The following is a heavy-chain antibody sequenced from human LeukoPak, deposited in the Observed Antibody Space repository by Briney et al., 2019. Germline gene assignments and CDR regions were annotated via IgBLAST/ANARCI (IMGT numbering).Heavy chain of an antibody. Sequence: ASVKVSCKASGYTFTSYYMHCVRQAPGQGLEWMGIINPSGCSTSYAQKLQRRVTMTRDTSTSTVYMELSSLRSEDTAVYYCARDRSGFGELLTPGYFDYWGQGTLVTVSS. V-gene: IGHV1-46*01. J-gene: IGHJ4*02. CDR1: GYTFTSYY. CDR3: ARDRSGFGELLTPGYFDY. CDR2: INPSGCST. D-gene: IGHD3-10*01.